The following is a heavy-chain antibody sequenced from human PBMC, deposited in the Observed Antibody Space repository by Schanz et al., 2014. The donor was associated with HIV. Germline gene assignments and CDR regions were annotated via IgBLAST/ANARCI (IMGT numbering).Heavy chain of an antibody. J-gene: IGHJ5*02. CDR2: ISYDGSNE. CDR1: GFTFSRDG. V-gene: IGHV3-30*03. D-gene: IGHD3-22*01. Sequence: QVHLVESGGGVVQPGRSLRLSCAASGFTFSRDGMNWVRQAPGKGLECVAVISYDGSNEYYADSVKGRFTISRDNSKNTLYLQMNSLRAEDTAVYYCARDLYYYDSSGSRGFDPWGQGILVTVSS. CDR3: ARDLYYYDSSGSRGFDP.